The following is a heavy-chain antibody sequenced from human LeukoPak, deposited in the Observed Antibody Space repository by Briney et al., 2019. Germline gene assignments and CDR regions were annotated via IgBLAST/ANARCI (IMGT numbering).Heavy chain of an antibody. D-gene: IGHD6-19*01. CDR1: GFTFSSYA. CDR3: AKSSTGWHGWDYFHS. CDR2: ISYDGSNK. V-gene: IGHV3-30*18. J-gene: IGHJ4*02. Sequence: AGRSLRLSCAASGFTFSSYAMHWVRQAPGKGLEWVAVISYDGSNKYYADSVKGRFTISRDSSKNTLYLQMNTLRDEDTALYYCAKSSTGWHGWDYFHSWGQGTLVTVSS.